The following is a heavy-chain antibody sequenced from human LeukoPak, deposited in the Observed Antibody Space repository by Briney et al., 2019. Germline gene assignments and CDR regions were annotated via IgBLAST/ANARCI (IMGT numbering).Heavy chain of an antibody. CDR2: TYYSGST. J-gene: IGHJ5*02. V-gene: IGHV4-30-4*08. D-gene: IGHD3-22*01. CDR1: GGSISSSSYY. Sequence: SETLSLTCTVSGGSISSSSYYWGWIRQPPGKGLEWIGYTYYSGSTYYNPSLKSRVTISVDTSKNQLSLKLSSVTAADTAVYYCARPYYYDSRIDPWGQGTRVTVSS. CDR3: ARPYYYDSRIDP.